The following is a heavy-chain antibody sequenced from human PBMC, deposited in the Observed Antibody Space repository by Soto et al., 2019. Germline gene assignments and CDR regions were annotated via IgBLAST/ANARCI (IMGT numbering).Heavy chain of an antibody. V-gene: IGHV2-70*01. Sequence: SCPTLVNPTQTLTLTRTFSGFSLSTSGMCVSWIRQPPGKALEWLALIDWDDDKYYSTSLKTRLTISKDTSKNQVVLTMTNMDPVDTATYYCARIPGIAARLAYDYYYGMDVWGQGTTVTVSS. D-gene: IGHD6-6*01. CDR1: GFSLSTSGMC. CDR2: IDWDDDK. CDR3: ARIPGIAARLAYDYYYGMDV. J-gene: IGHJ6*02.